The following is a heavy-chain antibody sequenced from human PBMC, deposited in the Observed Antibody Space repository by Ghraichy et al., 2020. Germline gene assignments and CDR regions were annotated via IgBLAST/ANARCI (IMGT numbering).Heavy chain of an antibody. V-gene: IGHV5-51*01. Sequence: GESLNISCKGSGYNFTTYWIGWVRQMPGKGLEWMGIIWPTDSHTKYSPSFEGQVTISVDRSVNTAYLQWDSLKASDTAIYYCARPLRDAYISDAFDIWGQGTMVTVSP. J-gene: IGHJ3*02. CDR3: ARPLRDAYISDAFDI. CDR2: IWPTDSHT. CDR1: GYNFTTYW. D-gene: IGHD5-24*01.